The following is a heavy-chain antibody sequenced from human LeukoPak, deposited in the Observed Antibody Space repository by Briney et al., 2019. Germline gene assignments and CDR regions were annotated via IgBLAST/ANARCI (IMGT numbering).Heavy chain of an antibody. CDR1: GFTFSSYW. CDR3: ARGTAIPHTYCGGDCYPYYFDY. J-gene: IGHJ4*02. V-gene: IGHV3-74*01. CDR2: INSDGSST. Sequence: PGGSLRLSCAASGFTFSSYWMHWVRQAPGKGLVWVSRINSDGSSTSYADSVKGRFTISRDNSKNTLYLQMNSLRAEDTAVYYCARGTAIPHTYCGGDCYPYYFDYWGQGTLVTVSS. D-gene: IGHD2-21*02.